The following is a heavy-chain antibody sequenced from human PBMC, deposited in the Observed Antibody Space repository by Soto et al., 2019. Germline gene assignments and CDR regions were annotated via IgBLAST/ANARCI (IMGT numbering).Heavy chain of an antibody. D-gene: IGHD6-19*01. CDR2: ISSSGRTK. V-gene: IGHV3-11*04. CDR1: GFTFSDYY. J-gene: IGHJ4*02. CDR3: AKVKVAGQNYFDS. Sequence: GGSLRLSCAASGFTFSDYYMRWIRQAPGKGLEWVSYISSSGRTKDYADSVKGRFTISRDNPKNTLYLQMNSLRGEDTAVYYCAKVKVAGQNYFDSWGQGTLVTGSS.